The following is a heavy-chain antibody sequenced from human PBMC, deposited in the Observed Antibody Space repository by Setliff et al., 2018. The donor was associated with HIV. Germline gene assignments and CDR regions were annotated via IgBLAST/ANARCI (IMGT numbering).Heavy chain of an antibody. D-gene: IGHD3-22*01. CDR3: ARGDDFHDGSGYYYP. V-gene: IGHV4-59*11. Sequence: LSLTCTVSGGSISSHYWSWIRQPPGKGLEWIGYIYYNGNTNYNPSLQSRVTISVDTSKNQLSLKVDSVTAADTAVYYCARGDDFHDGSGYYYPWGQGTLVTVSS. CDR1: GGSISSHY. CDR2: IYYNGNT. J-gene: IGHJ5*02.